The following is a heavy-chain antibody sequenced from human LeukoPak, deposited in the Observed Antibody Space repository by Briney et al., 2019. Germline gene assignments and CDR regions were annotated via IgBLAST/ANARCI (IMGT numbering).Heavy chain of an antibody. Sequence: TSETLSLTCSVSGGSITSTSYYWGWIRQPPGKGLEWIGYIYYSGSTYYNPSLKSRVSIFVDTSKSQFSLKLTSVTAADTAVYYCARHDTEYHFDRSGYSFDYWGQGTLVTVSS. J-gene: IGHJ4*02. D-gene: IGHD3-22*01. CDR1: GGSITSTSYY. CDR3: ARHDTEYHFDRSGYSFDY. V-gene: IGHV4-39*01. CDR2: IYYSGST.